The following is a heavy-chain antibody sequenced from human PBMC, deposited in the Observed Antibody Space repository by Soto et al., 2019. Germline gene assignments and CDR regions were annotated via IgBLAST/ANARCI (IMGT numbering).Heavy chain of an antibody. D-gene: IGHD6-19*01. V-gene: IGHV3-23*01. CDR2: ISGSGGST. CDR1: GFTFSSYA. J-gene: IGHJ6*02. CDR3: AKERSGWRENYYYYGMDV. Sequence: GGSLRLSCAASGFTFSSYAMSWVRQAPGKGLEWVSAISGSGGSTYYADSVKGRFTISRDNSKNTLYLQMNSLRAEDTAVYYCAKERSGWRENYYYYGMDVWGQGTTVTVSS.